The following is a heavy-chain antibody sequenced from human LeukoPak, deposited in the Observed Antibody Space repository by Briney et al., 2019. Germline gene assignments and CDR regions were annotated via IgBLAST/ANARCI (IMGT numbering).Heavy chain of an antibody. Sequence: SETLSLTCTVSGGSISSYYWSWIRQPPGKGLEWIGYIYYSGSTNYNPSLKSRVTISVDMSKNQFSLKLSSVTAADTAVYYCAREGSSGYPDEFDYWGQGTLVTVSS. V-gene: IGHV4-59*01. CDR3: AREGSSGYPDEFDY. J-gene: IGHJ4*02. CDR2: IYYSGST. CDR1: GGSISSYY. D-gene: IGHD3-22*01.